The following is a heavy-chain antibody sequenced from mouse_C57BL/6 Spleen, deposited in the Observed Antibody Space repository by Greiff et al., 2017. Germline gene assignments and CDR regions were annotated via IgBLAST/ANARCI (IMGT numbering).Heavy chain of an antibody. J-gene: IGHJ3*01. V-gene: IGHV14-4*01. Sequence: EVKLVESGAELVRPGASVKLSCTASGFNIKDDYMHWVKQRPEQGLEWIGWIDPENGDTEYDSKFQGKATITADTSSNTAYLQLSSLTSEDTAVYYCTTDYSNSFAYWGQGTLVTVSA. D-gene: IGHD2-5*01. CDR3: TTDYSNSFAY. CDR2: IDPENGDT. CDR1: GFNIKDDY.